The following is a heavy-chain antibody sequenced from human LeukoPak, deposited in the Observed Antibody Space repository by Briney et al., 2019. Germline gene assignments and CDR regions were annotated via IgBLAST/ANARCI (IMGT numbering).Heavy chain of an antibody. J-gene: IGHJ5*02. V-gene: IGHV1-2*02. CDR2: VNPNSGGT. CDR3: ARSPGLDTAVVNRP. D-gene: IGHD5-18*01. CDR1: GYTFTGYY. Sequence: ASVKVSCKTSGYTFTGYYIHWVRQAPGQGLEWMGWVNPNSGGTNYAQNFQGRVTMTRDTSINTAYMELGRLRSDDTAVYYCARSPGLDTAVVNRPWGQGTLITVSS.